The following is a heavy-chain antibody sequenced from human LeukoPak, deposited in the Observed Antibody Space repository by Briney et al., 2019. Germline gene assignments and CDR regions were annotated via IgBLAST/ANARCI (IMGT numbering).Heavy chain of an antibody. V-gene: IGHV4-59*12. CDR1: GDSLSNYY. Sequence: SETLSLTCTVSGDSLSNYYWSWIRQPPGKALEWIGYMYYTGDTNYNPSLKSRVTISVDTSKNQFSLKLSSVTAADTAVYYCARAPEGVTADAFDIWGQGTMVTVSS. J-gene: IGHJ3*02. CDR2: MYYTGDT. CDR3: ARAPEGVTADAFDI. D-gene: IGHD2-21*02.